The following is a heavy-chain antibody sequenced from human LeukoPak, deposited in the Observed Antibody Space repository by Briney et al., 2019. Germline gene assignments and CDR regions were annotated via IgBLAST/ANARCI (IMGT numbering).Heavy chain of an antibody. CDR3: ATPPRKSMNGRPAESPDH. CDR2: IWPDDSDT. CDR1: GYIFSDYW. J-gene: IGHJ1*01. Sequence: GESLKISCKASGYIFSDYWIAWVRQMPGRGLEWMGVIWPDDSDTRYSPSLLGQVTISGDKSINTAYLQWSSLKASDTAMYFCATPPRKSMNGRPAESPDHWGQGTLVTVSS. V-gene: IGHV5-51*01. D-gene: IGHD2-15*01.